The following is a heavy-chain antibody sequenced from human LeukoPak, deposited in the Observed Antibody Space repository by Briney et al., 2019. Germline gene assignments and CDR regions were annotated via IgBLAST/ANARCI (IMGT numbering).Heavy chain of an antibody. CDR3: AKNRLDLHS. D-gene: IGHD1-1*01. V-gene: IGHV3-23*01. CDR1: GFTFSSSA. CDR2: ISTNGGTT. Sequence: HPGGSLRLSCAASGFTFSSSAMSWVRQAPGQGLEWVSSISTNGGTTFHADSVKGRFTISRDNSKNTLYLQMNSLRAEDTAVYYCAKNRLDLHSWGQGTLVTVSS. J-gene: IGHJ4*02.